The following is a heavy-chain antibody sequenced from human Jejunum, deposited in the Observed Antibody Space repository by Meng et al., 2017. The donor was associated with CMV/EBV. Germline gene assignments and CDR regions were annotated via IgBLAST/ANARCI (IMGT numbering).Heavy chain of an antibody. CDR3: AKGPAAGHLDY. D-gene: IGHD6-13*01. J-gene: IGHJ4*02. CDR2: IRFGGSDQ. V-gene: IGHV3-30*02. CDR1: GFTVTRFG. Sequence: CEKSGFTVTRFGMAWVRQAPGEGLEWVAFIRFGGSDQFYTDSVKGRFTISRDDSKNTFFLQMNSLRPEDTAVYYCAKGPAAGHLDYWGQGTLVTVSS.